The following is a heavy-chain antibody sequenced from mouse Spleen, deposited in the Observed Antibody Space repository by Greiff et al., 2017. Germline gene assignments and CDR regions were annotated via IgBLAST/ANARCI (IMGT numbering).Heavy chain of an antibody. CDR3: ARRYDGYYVNYAMDY. V-gene: IGHV1-18*01. CDR1: GYTFTDYN. J-gene: IGHJ4*01. Sequence: VQLQQSGPELVKPGASVKIPCKASGYTFTDYNMDWVKQSHGKSLEWIGDINPNNGGTIYNQKFKGKATLTVDKSSSTAYMELRSLTSEDTAVYYCARRYDGYYVNYAMDYWGQGTSVTVSS. CDR2: INPNNGGT. D-gene: IGHD2-3*01.